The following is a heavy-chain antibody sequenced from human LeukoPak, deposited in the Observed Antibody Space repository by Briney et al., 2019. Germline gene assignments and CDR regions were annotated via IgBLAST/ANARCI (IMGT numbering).Heavy chain of an antibody. CDR2: ISRTSSSV. V-gene: IGHV3-48*02. CDR1: GFSISNYN. Sequence: GGSLRLSCGASGFSISNYNINWVRQAPGKGLEWVSYISRTSSSVKYADSVKGRFTISRDNAKNSVYLQMNGLRNEDTALYYCARDYGDHGEYFDYWGQGTLVTVSS. D-gene: IGHD4-17*01. CDR3: ARDYGDHGEYFDY. J-gene: IGHJ4*02.